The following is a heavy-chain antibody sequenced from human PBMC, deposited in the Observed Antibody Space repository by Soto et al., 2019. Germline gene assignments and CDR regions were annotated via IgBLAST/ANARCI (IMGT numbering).Heavy chain of an antibody. V-gene: IGHV3-23*01. Sequence: PGGSLRLSCAASGFTFSSYAMSWVRQAPGKGLEWVSAISDSNNSTYYADSVKGRFTISRDSAKNTLNLQMDSLRAEDTAVYYCVKRQESSGSYYKGPFDYWGQGTLVTVSS. CDR3: VKRQESSGSYYKGPFDY. D-gene: IGHD3-10*01. J-gene: IGHJ4*02. CDR1: GFTFSSYA. CDR2: ISDSNNST.